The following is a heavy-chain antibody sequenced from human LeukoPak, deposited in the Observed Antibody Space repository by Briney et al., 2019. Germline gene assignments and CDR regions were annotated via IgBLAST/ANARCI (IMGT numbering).Heavy chain of an antibody. CDR1: GYTFTSYY. V-gene: IGHV1-46*01. J-gene: IGHJ6*02. D-gene: IGHD6-19*01. CDR3: ARAGSSGWNYYYGMDV. CDR2: INPSGGST. Sequence: GASVKVSCKASGYTFTSYYMHWVRPAPGQGLEWMGIINPSGGSTSYAQKFQGRVTMTRDTSTSTVYMELSSLRSEDTAVYYCARAGSSGWNYYYGMDVWGQGTTVTVSS.